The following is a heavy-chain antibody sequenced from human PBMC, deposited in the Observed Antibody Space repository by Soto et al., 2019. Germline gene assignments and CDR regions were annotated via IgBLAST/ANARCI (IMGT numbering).Heavy chain of an antibody. Sequence: ASVKVSCKASGGTFSSYAISWVRQAPGQGLEWMGGIIPIFGTANYAQKFQGRVTITADESTSTAYMELSSLRSEDTAVYYCARDLAGYYDSSLRGPFDYWGQGTLVTVSS. CDR1: GGTFSSYA. J-gene: IGHJ4*02. V-gene: IGHV1-69*13. CDR3: ARDLAGYYDSSLRGPFDY. D-gene: IGHD3-22*01. CDR2: IIPIFGTA.